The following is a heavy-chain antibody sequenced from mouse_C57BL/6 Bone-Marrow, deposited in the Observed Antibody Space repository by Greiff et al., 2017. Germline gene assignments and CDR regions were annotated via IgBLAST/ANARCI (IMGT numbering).Heavy chain of an antibody. Sequence: EVHLEQPGAGLVQSGRSLRLSCATSGFTFSDFYMEWVRQAPGQGLEWIAASRNKANDYTSDYNSSVKGRFIVSRASSPSILYLQMNGLRAEDTAMYYCAREGCYYYCGMDDWGQGTSVTVSS. CDR1: GFTFSDFY. J-gene: IGHJ4*01. CDR3: AREGCYYYCGMDD. D-gene: IGHD3-3*01. V-gene: IGHV7-1*01. CDR2: SRNKANDYTS.